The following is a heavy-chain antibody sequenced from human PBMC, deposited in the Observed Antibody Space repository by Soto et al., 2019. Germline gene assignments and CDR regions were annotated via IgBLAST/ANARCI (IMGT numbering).Heavy chain of an antibody. CDR1: GFTVSSNY. Sequence: GGSLRLSCAASGFTVSSNYMSWVRQAPGKGLEWVSVIYSGGSTYYADSVKGRFTISRDNSKNTLYLQMNSLRAEDTAVYYCASSGRATVTTKGYYYYYYMDVWGNGTTVTVSS. V-gene: IGHV3-66*01. CDR3: ASSGRATVTTKGYYYYYYMDV. CDR2: IYSGGST. D-gene: IGHD4-17*01. J-gene: IGHJ6*03.